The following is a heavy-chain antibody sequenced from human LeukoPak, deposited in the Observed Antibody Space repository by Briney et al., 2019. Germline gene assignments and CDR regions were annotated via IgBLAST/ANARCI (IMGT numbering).Heavy chain of an antibody. Sequence: GGSLRLSCAASGFTFSYYGMSWVRQAPGKGLEWVSSVNSGDGTYYADSVRGRFTISRDKSRNTLYLQMNSLRAEDTAVYYCARDCCGEWYFFDSWGQGTLITVSS. CDR1: GFTFSYYG. V-gene: IGHV3-23*01. CDR3: ARDCCGEWYFFDS. CDR2: VNSGDGT. D-gene: IGHD3-10*01. J-gene: IGHJ4*02.